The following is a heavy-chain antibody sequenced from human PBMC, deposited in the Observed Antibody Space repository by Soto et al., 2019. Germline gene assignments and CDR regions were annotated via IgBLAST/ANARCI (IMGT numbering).Heavy chain of an antibody. V-gene: IGHV4-31*03. D-gene: IGHD3-3*01. Sequence: SETLSLTCTVSGGSISSGGYYWSWIRHHPGKGLEWIGYIYYSGSTYYNPSLKSRVTISVDTSKNQFSLKLSSVTAADTAVYYCARDRKSITIFGVVTSNWFDPWGQGTLVTVSS. CDR1: GGSISSGGYY. CDR3: ARDRKSITIFGVVTSNWFDP. J-gene: IGHJ5*02. CDR2: IYYSGST.